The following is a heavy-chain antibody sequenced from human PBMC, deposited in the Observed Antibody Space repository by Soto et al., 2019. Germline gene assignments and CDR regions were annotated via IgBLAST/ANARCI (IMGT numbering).Heavy chain of an antibody. CDR2: IYYSGTT. Sequence: SEPLSLTCTVSGRSISSYDYYWSWIRQPPGKGLEWIGYIYYSGTTYYKTSLKSRTTISVDTSGNQFSLRLSSVTAADTAVYYCARLFAYYDKEAGAFDIWGRGTLVTVSS. V-gene: IGHV4-30-4*01. D-gene: IGHD3-22*01. CDR3: ARLFAYYDKEAGAFDI. J-gene: IGHJ3*02. CDR1: GRSISSYDYY.